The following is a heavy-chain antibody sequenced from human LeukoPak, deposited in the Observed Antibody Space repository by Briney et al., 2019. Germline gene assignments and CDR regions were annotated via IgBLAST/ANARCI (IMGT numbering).Heavy chain of an antibody. D-gene: IGHD5/OR15-5a*01. CDR1: GGSIGSYH. CDR3: ARVASKGGMDV. CDR2: VHYTWNA. J-gene: IGHJ6*02. Sequence: SETLSLTCSVSGGSIGSYHWSWIRQPPGKGLEWIGHVHYTWNAKYNPSLKSRVTISLDRSNNQFSLRLSSVSAADTAVYYCARVASKGGMDVWGQGTTVTVSS. V-gene: IGHV4-59*01.